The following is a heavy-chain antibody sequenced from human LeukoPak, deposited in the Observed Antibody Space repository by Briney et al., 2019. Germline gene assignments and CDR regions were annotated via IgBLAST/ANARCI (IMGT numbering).Heavy chain of an antibody. V-gene: IGHV3-23*01. CDR2: ISGSGGST. CDR3: AKDRGQDIVVVPAAPIDY. CDR1: GFTFSGYA. Sequence: GGSLRLSCAASGFTFSGYAMSWVRQAPGKGLEWVSAISGSGGSTYNADSVKGRFTISRDNSKNTLYLQMSSLRAEDTAVYYCAKDRGQDIVVVPAAPIDYWGQGTLVTVSS. J-gene: IGHJ4*02. D-gene: IGHD2-2*01.